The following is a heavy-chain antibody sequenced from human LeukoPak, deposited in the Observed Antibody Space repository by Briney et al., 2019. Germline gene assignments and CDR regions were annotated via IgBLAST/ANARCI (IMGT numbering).Heavy chain of an antibody. CDR2: IYYSGTT. D-gene: IGHD1-26*01. J-gene: IGHJ3*02. Sequence: SETLSLTCTVSGGSISSSSYYWGWVRQPPGKGLEWIGSIYYSGTTYYNPSLKSRVTIFVDTSKNQFSLKLSSVTAADTAVYYCARYKSGDAFDIWDQGTMVTVSS. CDR3: ARYKSGDAFDI. CDR1: GGSISSSSYY. V-gene: IGHV4-39*01.